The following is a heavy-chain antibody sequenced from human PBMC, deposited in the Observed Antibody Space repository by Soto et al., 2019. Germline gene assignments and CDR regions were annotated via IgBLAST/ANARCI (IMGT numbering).Heavy chain of an antibody. CDR2: IYYSGST. Sequence: SETLSLTCTVSGGSVSSGSYYWSWIRQPPGKGLEWIGYIYYSGSTNYNHSLKSRVTISVDTSKNQFSLKLSSVTAADTAVYYCAIGLDYYDSSGYYYMLEQAFDIWGQGTMVTVSS. CDR3: AIGLDYYDSSGYYYMLEQAFDI. J-gene: IGHJ3*02. D-gene: IGHD3-22*01. V-gene: IGHV4-61*01. CDR1: GGSVSSGSYY.